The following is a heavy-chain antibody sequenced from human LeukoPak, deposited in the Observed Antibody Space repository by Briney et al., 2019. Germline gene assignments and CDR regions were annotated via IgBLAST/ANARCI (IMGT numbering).Heavy chain of an antibody. CDR3: ARGRPDYYDSSGYYSLYYFDY. V-gene: IGHV3-74*01. Sequence: PGGSLRLSCAASGFTFSSYWMRWVRQAPGKGLVWVSRINSDGSSTSYADSVKGRFTISRDNAKNTLYLQMNSLRVEDTAVYYCARGRPDYYDSSGYYSLYYFDYWGQGALVTVSS. CDR1: GFTFSSYW. D-gene: IGHD3-22*01. CDR2: INSDGSST. J-gene: IGHJ4*02.